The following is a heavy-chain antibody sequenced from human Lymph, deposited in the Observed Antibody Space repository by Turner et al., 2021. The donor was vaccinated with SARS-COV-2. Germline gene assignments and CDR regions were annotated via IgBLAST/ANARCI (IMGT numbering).Heavy chain of an antibody. CDR3: ARHNGGRLDY. J-gene: IGHJ4*02. V-gene: IGHV3-33*01. Sequence: QVQLVESGGGVVQPGRSLRLSCAASGFTFSSSGMHWVRQAPGKGLGWVAVIRYDGSNKYYADSVKGRFTISRDNSKNTLYLQMNSLIAEDTAVYYCARHNGGRLDYWGQGTLVTVSS. D-gene: IGHD3-16*01. CDR1: GFTFSSSG. CDR2: IRYDGSNK.